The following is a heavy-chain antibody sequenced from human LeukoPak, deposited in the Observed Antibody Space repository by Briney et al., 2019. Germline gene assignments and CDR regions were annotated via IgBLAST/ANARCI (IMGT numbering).Heavy chain of an antibody. J-gene: IGHJ4*02. Sequence: GGSLRLSCAASGFTFSDYYISWIRRAPGKGLEWVSYISSSGSTIYYADSVKGRFTISRDNAKNSLYLQMNSLGAEDTAVYYCARAASSSWTDFASWGQGTLVTVSS. CDR3: ARAASSSWTDFAS. CDR1: GFTFSDYY. CDR2: ISSSGSTI. D-gene: IGHD6-13*01. V-gene: IGHV3-11*01.